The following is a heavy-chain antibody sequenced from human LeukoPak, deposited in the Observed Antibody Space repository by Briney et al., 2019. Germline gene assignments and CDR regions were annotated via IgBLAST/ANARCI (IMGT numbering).Heavy chain of an antibody. CDR3: TRHWSDSSGWYPQSPDFDY. D-gene: IGHD6-19*01. CDR2: IRSKANSYAT. Sequence: PGGSLRLSCAASGFPFSGSAMHWVRQASGKGLEWVGRIRSKANSYATAYAASVKGRFTISRDDSKNTAYLQMNSLKTEDTAVYYCTRHWSDSSGWYPQSPDFDYWGQGTLVTVSS. J-gene: IGHJ4*02. V-gene: IGHV3-73*01. CDR1: GFPFSGSA.